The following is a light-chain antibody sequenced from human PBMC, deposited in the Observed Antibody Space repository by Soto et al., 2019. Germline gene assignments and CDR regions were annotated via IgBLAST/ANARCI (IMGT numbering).Light chain of an antibody. V-gene: IGLV2-8*01. CDR3: SSYAGKINLGV. CDR1: SSDVGGYNY. CDR2: EVN. Sequence: QSAPTQPPSASGSPGQSVTISCTGTSSDVGGYNYVSWYQQHPGKAPKLMIYEVNKRPSGVPDRFSGSKSGNTASLTVSGLQTEDEADYYCSSYAGKINLGVFGGGTKLTVL. J-gene: IGLJ2*01.